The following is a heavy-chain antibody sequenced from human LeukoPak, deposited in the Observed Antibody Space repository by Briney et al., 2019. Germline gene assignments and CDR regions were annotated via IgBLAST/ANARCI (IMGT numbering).Heavy chain of an antibody. CDR3: AWGGMAAFDS. J-gene: IGHJ4*02. V-gene: IGHV3-11*04. CDR1: GFTFSDYY. D-gene: IGHD3-16*01. CDR2: ISSSGNTR. Sequence: GGSLRLSCAASGFTFSDYYMSWIRQAPGKGLEWVAYISSSGNTRYYADSVKGRFTISRDNAKDSLYLQMNSLRAEDTAVYYCAWGGMAAFDSWGQGTLVTVSS.